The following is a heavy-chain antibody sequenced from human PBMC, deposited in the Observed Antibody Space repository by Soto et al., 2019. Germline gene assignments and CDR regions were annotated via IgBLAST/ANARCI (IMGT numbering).Heavy chain of an antibody. CDR1: GYGFTTYG. V-gene: IGHV1-18*01. CDR2: ISAHNVNT. Sequence: QVHLVQSGAEVKKPGSSVKVSCKGSGYGFTTYGITWVRQAPGQGLEWMAWISAHNVNTNYAQKLQGRVTVTRDTSTSPASMALGSRRSDDTAVYYCARGRYGDYWGQGALVSVFS. D-gene: IGHD1-1*01. J-gene: IGHJ4*02. CDR3: ARGRYGDY.